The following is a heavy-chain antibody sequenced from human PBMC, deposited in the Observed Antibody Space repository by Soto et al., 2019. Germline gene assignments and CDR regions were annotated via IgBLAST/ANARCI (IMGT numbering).Heavy chain of an antibody. D-gene: IGHD1-1*01. CDR2: ISAHNGNT. CDR1: GYTFTSYG. V-gene: IGHV1-18*01. CDR3: ARRRYGDY. J-gene: IGHJ4*02. Sequence: QVHLVQSGAEVKKPGASVKVSCKASGYTFTSYGITWVRQAPGQGLEWMGWISAHNGNTDSAQKLQGRVIVTRDTSTSTAYMELRSRRSDDTAVYYCARRRYGDYWGQGALVTVSS.